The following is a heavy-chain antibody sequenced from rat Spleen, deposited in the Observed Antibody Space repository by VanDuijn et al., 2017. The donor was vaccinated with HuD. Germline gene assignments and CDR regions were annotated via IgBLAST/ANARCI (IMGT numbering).Heavy chain of an antibody. CDR2: IWGNGNA. D-gene: IGHD1-6*01. J-gene: IGHJ3*01. V-gene: IGHV2-13*01. CDR3: TTYSDYGTSPFAY. Sequence: QVQLKESGPGLVQPSQTLSLTCTVSGFSLSNYGLIWVRQPPGKGLEWMGVIWGNGNANYNSLLKSRLSISRDTSKSQVYLEMTSLQTEDTATYYCTTYSDYGTSPFAYWGRGALVTVSS. CDR1: GFSLSNYG.